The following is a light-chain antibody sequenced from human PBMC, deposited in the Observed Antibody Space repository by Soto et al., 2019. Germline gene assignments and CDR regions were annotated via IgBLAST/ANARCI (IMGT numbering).Light chain of an antibody. CDR3: SSKRTTARLV. Sequence: QSALTQPASVSGSPGQTITISCTGTSSDVGAYNYVSWYQQHPGKAPKLMIYEVSNRPSGVSDRFSGSKSGNTASLTISGLQAADEADYYCSSKRTTARLVLGTGTKVTV. V-gene: IGLV2-14*01. CDR1: SSDVGAYNY. J-gene: IGLJ1*01. CDR2: EVS.